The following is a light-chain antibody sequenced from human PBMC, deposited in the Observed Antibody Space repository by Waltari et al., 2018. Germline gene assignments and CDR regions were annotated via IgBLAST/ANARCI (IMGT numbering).Light chain of an antibody. CDR3: QQSFRAPIT. CDR1: EGITTN. Sequence: DIQMTQAPSSLSASVEGRVTITCRASEGITTNLNWYQQKPGKAPRLRIYAASTLQSGVPSRFRGRGSGTDFTLTINSLQPEDFATYYGQQSFRAPITFGQGTRLDI. V-gene: IGKV1-39*01. J-gene: IGKJ5*01. CDR2: AAS.